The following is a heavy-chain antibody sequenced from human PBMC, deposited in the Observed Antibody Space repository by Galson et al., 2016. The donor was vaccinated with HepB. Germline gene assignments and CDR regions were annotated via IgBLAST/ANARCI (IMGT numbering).Heavy chain of an antibody. V-gene: IGHV3-53*01. CDR3: ARDPGFRNGMNV. CDR2: SYGDGST. J-gene: IGHJ6*02. CDR1: GYTFRNYW. Sequence: SLRLSCATSGYTFRNYWISWVRQAPGKGLEWLSVSYGDGSTYYAESVRSRFTSSRDNSKNSVFLQMNNLRAEDTAVYYCARDPGFRNGMNVWGQGTTVTVSS.